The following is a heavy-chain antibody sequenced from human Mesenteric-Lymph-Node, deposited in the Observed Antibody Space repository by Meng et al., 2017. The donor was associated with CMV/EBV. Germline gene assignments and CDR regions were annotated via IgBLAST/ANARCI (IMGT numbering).Heavy chain of an antibody. J-gene: IGHJ6*02. CDR3: ARGGDNYYYGMDV. CDR2: VYYSGRT. V-gene: IGHV4-30-4*08. CDR1: GGSINRGDFH. D-gene: IGHD3-16*01. Sequence: SGGSINRGDFHCVCIRQPPGKGLEWIGYVYYSGRTYYNPSLKSRLTISVDTSKNQFSLKLSSVTAADTAVYYCARGGDNYYYGMDVWGQGTTVTVSS.